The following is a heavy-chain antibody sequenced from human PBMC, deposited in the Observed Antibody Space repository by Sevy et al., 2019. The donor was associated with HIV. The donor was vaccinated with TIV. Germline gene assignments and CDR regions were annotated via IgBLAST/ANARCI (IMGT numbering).Heavy chain of an antibody. CDR3: ASLGTYYYGSGRFYGMDV. Sequence: SVKVSCKASGGTFSSYAISWVRQAPGQGLEWMGGIIPIFGTANYAQKFQGRVTITADESTSTAYMELSSLRSEDTAVYYCASLGTYYYGSGRFYGMDVWGQGTTVTVSS. CDR2: IIPIFGTA. CDR1: GGTFSSYA. V-gene: IGHV1-69*13. J-gene: IGHJ6*02. D-gene: IGHD3-10*01.